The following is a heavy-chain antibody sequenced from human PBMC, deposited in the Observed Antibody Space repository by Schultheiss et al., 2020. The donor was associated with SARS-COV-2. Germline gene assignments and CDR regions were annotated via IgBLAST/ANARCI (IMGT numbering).Heavy chain of an antibody. CDR1: GFTVSSNY. Sequence: GESLKISCAASGFTVSSNYMSWVRQAPGKGLEWVAVIWYDGSNKYYADSVKGRFTISRDNAKNSLYLQMNSLRDEDTAVYYCARYVDTAMVFGYWGQGTLVTVSS. V-gene: IGHV3-33*08. D-gene: IGHD5-18*01. CDR2: IWYDGSNK. CDR3: ARYVDTAMVFGY. J-gene: IGHJ4*02.